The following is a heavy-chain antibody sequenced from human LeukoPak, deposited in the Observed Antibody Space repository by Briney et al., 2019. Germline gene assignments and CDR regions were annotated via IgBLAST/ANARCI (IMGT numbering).Heavy chain of an antibody. Sequence: SETLSLTCTVSGRSISSYYWRWIRQPPGKGLEWIGYNDYSRSTNYNPPRKCRVTISVDTSKNRFSLKLSSVPAADTAVYYCARSRYIVVVPAAMLGPSRNWFDPWGQGTLVTVSS. D-gene: IGHD2-2*01. CDR1: GRSISSYY. CDR2: NDYSRST. CDR3: ARSRYIVVVPAAMLGPSRNWFDP. V-gene: IGHV4-59*01. J-gene: IGHJ5*02.